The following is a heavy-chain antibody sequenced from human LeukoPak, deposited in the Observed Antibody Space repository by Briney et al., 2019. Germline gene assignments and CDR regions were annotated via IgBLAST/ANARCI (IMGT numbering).Heavy chain of an antibody. D-gene: IGHD3-22*01. V-gene: IGHV4-59*01. Sequence: KPSETLSLTCTVSGGSISSYYWSWIRQPPGKGLEWIGYIYYGGSTNYNPSLKSRVTISVDTSKNQFSLKLSSVTAADTAVYYCASWGWLSFYYGMDVWGQGTTVTVSS. CDR3: ASWGWLSFYYGMDV. CDR2: IYYGGST. J-gene: IGHJ6*02. CDR1: GGSISSYY.